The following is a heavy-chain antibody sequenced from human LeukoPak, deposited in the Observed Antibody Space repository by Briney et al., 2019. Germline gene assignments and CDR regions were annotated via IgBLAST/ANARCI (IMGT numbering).Heavy chain of an antibody. D-gene: IGHD4-17*01. CDR2: IIPILGIA. CDR3: ARASTTVTTVTLYYYGMDV. Sequence: SVKVSCKASGGTFSSYAISWVRQAPGQGLEWMGRIIPILGIANYAQKFQGRVTITADKSTSTAYMELSSLRSDDTAVYYCARASTTVTTVTLYYYGMDVWGQGTTVTVSS. V-gene: IGHV1-69*04. CDR1: GGTFSSYA. J-gene: IGHJ6*02.